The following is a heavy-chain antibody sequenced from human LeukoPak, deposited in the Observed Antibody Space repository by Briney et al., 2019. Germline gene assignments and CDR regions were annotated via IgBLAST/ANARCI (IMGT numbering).Heavy chain of an antibody. J-gene: IGHJ3*02. CDR3: AKSKIAVAAKKWFPDAFDI. Sequence: GGSLRLSCAASGFTFSSYGMHWVRQAPGKGLEWVAVIWYDGSNKYYADSVKGRFTISRDNSKNTLYLQMDSLRAEDTAVYYCAKSKIAVAAKKWFPDAFDIWGQGTMVTVSS. V-gene: IGHV3-30*02. CDR1: GFTFSSYG. D-gene: IGHD6-19*01. CDR2: IWYDGSNK.